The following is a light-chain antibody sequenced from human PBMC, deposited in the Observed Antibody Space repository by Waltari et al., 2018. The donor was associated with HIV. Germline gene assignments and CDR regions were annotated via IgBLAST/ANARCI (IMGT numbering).Light chain of an antibody. CDR1: SSNIGSNP. Sequence: QSVLTQPPSASGTPGQRVNISCSGGSSNIGSNPVNWYRQFPGEAPKLLIYTNLQRPSGFPDRFSGSKSGTAASLSIRGLQSEDEADFYCAVWDDSLRSVLFGGGTRLTVL. CDR2: TNL. V-gene: IGLV1-44*01. J-gene: IGLJ3*02. CDR3: AVWDDSLRSVL.